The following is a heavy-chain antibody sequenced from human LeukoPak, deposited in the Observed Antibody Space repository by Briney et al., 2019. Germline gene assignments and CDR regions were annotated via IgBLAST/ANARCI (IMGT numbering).Heavy chain of an antibody. CDR1: GGSLSSNTYY. V-gene: IGHV4-61*02. CDR2: TYTRGST. D-gene: IGHD1-7*01. CDR3: TSTLTGTTVGHYYYYMDV. Sequence: SETLSLTCTVSGGSLSSNTYYWSWVRQPAGKGLEWIGRTYTRGSTNYNPSLKGRVTMSVDTSNNQFYLILNSVTAADTAIYYCTSTLTGTTVGHYYYYMDVWGKGTTVTVSS. J-gene: IGHJ6*03.